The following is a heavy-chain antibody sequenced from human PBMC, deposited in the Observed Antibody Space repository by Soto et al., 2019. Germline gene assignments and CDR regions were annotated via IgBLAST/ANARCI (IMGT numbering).Heavy chain of an antibody. D-gene: IGHD2-15*01. CDR2: IIPIFGTA. CDR1: GGTFSSYA. Sequence: QVQLVQPGAEVKKPGSSVKVSCKASGGTFSSYAISWVRQAPGQGLEWMGGIIPIFGTANYAQKFQGRVTITADESTSTAYMELSSLRSEDTAVYYCARARCSGGSCYPYYFDYWGQGTLVTVSS. J-gene: IGHJ4*02. V-gene: IGHV1-69*01. CDR3: ARARCSGGSCYPYYFDY.